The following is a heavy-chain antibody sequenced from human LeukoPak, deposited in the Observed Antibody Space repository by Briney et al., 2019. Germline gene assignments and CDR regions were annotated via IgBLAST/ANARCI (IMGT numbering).Heavy chain of an antibody. CDR3: ARGLVHDTRGYYSDC. J-gene: IGHJ4*02. D-gene: IGHD3-22*01. V-gene: IGHV3-74*01. Sequence: GGSLRLSCAASGFTFSAFWMHWVRQAPGKGLVWVSRINSDGSSTTYADSVKGRFTISRDNAKNTLYLQMNSLRAEDTAVYYCARGLVHDTRGYYSDCWGQGTLVTVSS. CDR2: INSDGSST. CDR1: GFTFSAFW.